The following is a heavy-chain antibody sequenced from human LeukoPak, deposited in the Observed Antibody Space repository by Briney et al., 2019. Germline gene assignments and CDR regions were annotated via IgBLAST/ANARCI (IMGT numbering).Heavy chain of an antibody. CDR2: ISAYNGNT. J-gene: IGHJ6*02. D-gene: IGHD6-13*01. CDR1: GYTFTIYG. Sequence: ASVRVSCTASGYTFTIYGISWVRQAPGQGGEGMGWISAYNGNTNYAQKLQGRVTMTTDTSTSTAYMELRSLRSGDTAVYYCARGEQLGFNGMDVWGQGTTVTVSS. CDR3: ARGEQLGFNGMDV. V-gene: IGHV1-18*01.